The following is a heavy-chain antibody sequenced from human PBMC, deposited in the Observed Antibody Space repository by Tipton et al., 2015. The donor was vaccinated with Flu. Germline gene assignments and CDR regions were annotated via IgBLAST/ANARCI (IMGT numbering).Heavy chain of an antibody. CDR3: ARRDYSNYVSDPRNWFDP. V-gene: IGHV4-59*04. D-gene: IGHD4-11*01. CDR2: VHRTGNT. CDR1: GGSISSYY. J-gene: IGHJ5*02. Sequence: TLSLTCAVSGGSISSYYWGWIRQPPGKGLEWIGNVHRTGNTYYNPSLKSRVTISVDTSKNHFSLKLASVTAADTAVYFCARRDYSNYVSDPRNWFDPWGQGTLVAVSS.